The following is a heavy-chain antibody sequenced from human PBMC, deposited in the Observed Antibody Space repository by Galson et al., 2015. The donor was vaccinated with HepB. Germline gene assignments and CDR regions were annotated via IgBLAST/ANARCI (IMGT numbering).Heavy chain of an antibody. Sequence: QSGAEVKKPGESLKISCKGSGFSFASYWIGWVRQMPGKGLEWMGLIYPGDSDTRYSPSFRGQVTISADKSINTAYLQWSSLRASDTAIYYCARHSQTTASLDYYFFYGMDVWGQGTTVTVSS. CDR3: ARHSQTTASLDYYFFYGMDV. CDR2: IYPGDSDT. CDR1: GFSFASYW. V-gene: IGHV5-51*01. J-gene: IGHJ6*02. D-gene: IGHD1-7*01.